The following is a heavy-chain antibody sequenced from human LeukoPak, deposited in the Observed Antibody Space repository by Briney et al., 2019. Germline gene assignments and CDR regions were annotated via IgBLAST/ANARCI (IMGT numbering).Heavy chain of an antibody. CDR1: GYTFTSYG. Sequence: ASVKVSCKASGYTFTSYGISWVRQAPGQGLEWMEWISAYNGNTNYAQKLQGRVTMTTDTSTSTAYMELRSLRSDDTAVYYCARDLGDIVVVPAAISLPWGQGTLVTVSS. D-gene: IGHD2-2*01. CDR3: ARDLGDIVVVPAAISLP. V-gene: IGHV1-18*01. J-gene: IGHJ5*02. CDR2: ISAYNGNT.